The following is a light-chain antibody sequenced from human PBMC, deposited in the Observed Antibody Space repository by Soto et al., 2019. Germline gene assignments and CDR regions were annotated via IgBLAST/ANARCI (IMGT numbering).Light chain of an antibody. V-gene: IGLV2-14*01. J-gene: IGLJ1*01. Sequence: QSVLTQPASVSGSPGQSITISCTGTSXDVGGYNFVSWFQQHPGKAPKLMIYEVSNRPSGVSNRFSGSKSGNTASLTISGLQAEDEADYYCTSYTKSSPLVFGTGTKVTV. CDR3: TSYTKSSPLV. CDR1: SXDVGGYNF. CDR2: EVS.